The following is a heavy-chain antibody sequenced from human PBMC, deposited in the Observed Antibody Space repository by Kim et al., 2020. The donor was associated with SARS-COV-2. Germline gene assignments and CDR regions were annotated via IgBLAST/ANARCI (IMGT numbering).Heavy chain of an antibody. D-gene: IGHD1-26*01. Sequence: ADTGKGRFTISRDNSKNTTNLQMNSLRAEDTAVYYGAKDLGSGSNYFCDYWGQGTLVTVSS. V-gene: IGHV3-23*01. J-gene: IGHJ4*02. CDR3: AKDLGSGSNYFCDY.